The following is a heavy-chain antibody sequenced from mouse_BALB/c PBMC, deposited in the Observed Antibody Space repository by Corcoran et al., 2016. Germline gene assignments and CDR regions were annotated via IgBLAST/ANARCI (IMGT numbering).Heavy chain of an antibody. Sequence: QIQLVQSGPELKKPGETVKISCKASGYTFTNYGMNWVKQAPGKGLKWMGWINTYTGEPTYADDFKGRFAFSLETSASTAYLQIHNLKNEDMATEFCARWETYYRSAWFADWGQGTLVTVSA. CDR2: INTYTGEP. CDR3: ARWETYYRSAWFAD. V-gene: IGHV9-1*02. CDR1: GYTFTNYG. D-gene: IGHD2-14*01. J-gene: IGHJ3*01.